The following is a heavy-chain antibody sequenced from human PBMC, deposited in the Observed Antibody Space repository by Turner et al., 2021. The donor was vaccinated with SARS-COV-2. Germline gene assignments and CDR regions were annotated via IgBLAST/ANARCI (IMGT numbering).Heavy chain of an antibody. V-gene: IGHV4-31*03. CDR3: ARAGTDWLQYYYFDN. CDR2: IYYSGST. CDR1: GGPISSGAYY. J-gene: IGHJ4*01. D-gene: IGHD3-9*01. Sequence: QVQLQGSGPGLVQPSQTLSLTCTVSGGPISSGAYYWSCIRQHPGKGLEWSGYIYYSGSTYDNPSLKSRVTISVDTSKNQITLKRSSVTAADTAVYYCARAGTDWLQYYYFDNWGHGTLVTVSS.